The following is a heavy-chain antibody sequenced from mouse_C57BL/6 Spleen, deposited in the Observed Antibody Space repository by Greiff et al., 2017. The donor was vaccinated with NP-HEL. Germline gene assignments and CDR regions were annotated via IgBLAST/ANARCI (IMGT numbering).Heavy chain of an antibody. V-gene: IGHV1-82*01. D-gene: IGHD2-4*01. Sequence: QVQLQQSGPELVKPGASVKISCKASGYAFSSSWMNWVKQRPGKGLEWIGRIYPGDGDTNYNGKFKGKATLTADKSSSTAYMQLSSLTSEDSAVYFCAREGIYYYYSWFAYWGQGTLVTVSA. CDR1: GYAFSSSW. J-gene: IGHJ3*01. CDR2: IYPGDGDT. CDR3: AREGIYYYYSWFAY.